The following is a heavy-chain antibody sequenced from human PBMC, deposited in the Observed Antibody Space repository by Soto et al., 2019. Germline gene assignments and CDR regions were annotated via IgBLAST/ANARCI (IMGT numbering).Heavy chain of an antibody. CDR2: ISSSGSTI. J-gene: IGHJ6*02. Sequence: QVQLVESGGGLVKPGGSLRLSCAASGFTFSDYYMSWIRQAPGKGLEWVSYISSSGSTIYYADSVKGRFTISRDNAKNSLYLQMNSLRAEDTAVYYCASNGYCSSTSCLRLGYYYGMDVWGQGTTVTVSS. CDR1: GFTFSDYY. V-gene: IGHV3-11*01. CDR3: ASNGYCSSTSCLRLGYYYGMDV. D-gene: IGHD2-2*03.